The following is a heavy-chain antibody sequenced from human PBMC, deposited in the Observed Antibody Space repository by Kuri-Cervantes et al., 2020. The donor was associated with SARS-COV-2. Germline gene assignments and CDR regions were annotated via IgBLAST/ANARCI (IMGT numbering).Heavy chain of an antibody. Sequence: GESLKISCAACGFTFSSYDMHWVRQATGKGLEWVSAIGTAGDTYYPGSVKGQFTISRENAKNSLYLQMNSLRAEDTAVYYCARDPRAQLGISYYYYMDVWGKGTTVTVSS. J-gene: IGHJ6*03. V-gene: IGHV3-13*03. D-gene: IGHD7-27*01. CDR1: GFTFSSYD. CDR2: IGTAGDT. CDR3: ARDPRAQLGISYYYYMDV.